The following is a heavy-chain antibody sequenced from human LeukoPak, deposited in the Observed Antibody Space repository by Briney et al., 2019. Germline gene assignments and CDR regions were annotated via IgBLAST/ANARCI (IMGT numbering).Heavy chain of an antibody. J-gene: IGHJ3*02. D-gene: IGHD2-21*01. CDR2: IYYSGST. CDR1: GGSISSYY. Sequence: SETLSLTCTVSGGSISSYYWSWIRQPPGKGLEWIGYIYYSGSTNYNPSLKSRVTISVDTSKNQFSLKLSSVTAADTAVYYCARPIVMVPLRAFDIWGQGTMVTVSS. CDR3: ARPIVMVPLRAFDI. V-gene: IGHV4-59*01.